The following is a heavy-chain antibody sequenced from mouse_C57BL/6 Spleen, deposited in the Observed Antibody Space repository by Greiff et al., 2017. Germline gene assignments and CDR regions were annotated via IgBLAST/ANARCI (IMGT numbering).Heavy chain of an antibody. Sequence: QVQLQQPGAELVKPGASVTLSCKASGYTFTSYWMHWVKQRPGRGLEWIGRIDPNSGGTKYNEKFKSKATLTVDKPSSTAYMQLSSLTSEDSAVYYCAPLYDYDEGFAYWGQGTLVTVSA. V-gene: IGHV1-72*01. CDR3: APLYDYDEGFAY. D-gene: IGHD2-4*01. CDR1: GYTFTSYW. CDR2: IDPNSGGT. J-gene: IGHJ3*01.